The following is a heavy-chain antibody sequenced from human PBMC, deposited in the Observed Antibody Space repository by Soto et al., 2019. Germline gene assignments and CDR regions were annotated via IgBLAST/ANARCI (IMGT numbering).Heavy chain of an antibody. CDR3: ARSITIFGVVTGYRAFDI. J-gene: IGHJ3*02. V-gene: IGHV1-18*01. CDR2: ISAYNGNT. CDR1: GYTFTTYG. D-gene: IGHD3-3*01. Sequence: AAVKVSCKASGYTFTTYGISWVRQAPGQGLEWMGWISAYNGNTNYAQKLQGRVTMTTGTSTSTAYMELRSLRSDDTAVYYCARSITIFGVVTGYRAFDIWGQGTMVTVSS.